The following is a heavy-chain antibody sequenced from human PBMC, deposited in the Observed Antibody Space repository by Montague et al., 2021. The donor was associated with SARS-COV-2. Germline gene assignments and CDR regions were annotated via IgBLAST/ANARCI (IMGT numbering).Heavy chain of an antibody. D-gene: IGHD3-10*01. J-gene: IGHJ3*01. CDR1: GFPFSSYE. CDR2: IGSTGTTI. CDR3: ARDAGATGGQYAFDL. Sequence: SLSLSCSGSGFPFSSYELNWIRQAPGKGLEWVSYIGSTGTTIYYADSVKDRFTISRDNAKNSLYLQLNRLRVDDTAVYYCARDAGATGGQYAFDLWGQGAMVTVSS. V-gene: IGHV3-48*03.